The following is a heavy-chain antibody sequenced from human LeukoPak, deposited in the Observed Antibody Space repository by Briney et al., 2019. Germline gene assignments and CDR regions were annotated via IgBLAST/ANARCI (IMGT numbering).Heavy chain of an antibody. CDR3: ATGVTAFDY. Sequence: PVGGLRVSCSPPRFTFTSDWMYCVRQAPGEGRLWGSRVDSYGSSTNYADSVKGRFTISRDNAKNTLYLQMNSLRAEDTAVYYCATGVTAFDYWGQGSLVTVSS. CDR2: VDSYGSST. V-gene: IGHV3-74*01. D-gene: IGHD3-16*02. J-gene: IGHJ4*02. CDR1: RFTFTSDW.